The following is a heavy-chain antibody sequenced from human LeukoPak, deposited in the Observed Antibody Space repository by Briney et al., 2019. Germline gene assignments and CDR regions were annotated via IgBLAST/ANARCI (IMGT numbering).Heavy chain of an antibody. CDR3: ARRSTTRGNY. Sequence: GGSLRLSCADSEFTFGSYSMNWVRQAPGKGLEWVSSISSSSSYIYYADSVKGRFTISRDNAKNSLYLQMNSLRAEDTAVYYCARRSTTRGNYWGQGTLVTVSS. D-gene: IGHD3-16*01. J-gene: IGHJ4*02. V-gene: IGHV3-21*01. CDR1: EFTFGSYS. CDR2: ISSSSSYI.